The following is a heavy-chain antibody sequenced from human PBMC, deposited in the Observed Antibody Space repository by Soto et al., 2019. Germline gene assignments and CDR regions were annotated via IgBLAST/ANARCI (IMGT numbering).Heavy chain of an antibody. J-gene: IGHJ6*02. V-gene: IGHV3-30*18. CDR1: GFTFSSYG. CDR3: AKELVSYGDHEDHLDPMDG. D-gene: IGHD4-17*01. Sequence: QVQLVESGGGVVQPGRSLRLSCAVSGFTFSSYGMHWVRQAPDKGLEWVAVISYDGSKKYYADSVKVRFTISRDNSKNTLYLQMNRPRTADTGVYYCAKELVSYGDHEDHLDPMDGWGQGTRVTVSS. CDR2: ISYDGSKK.